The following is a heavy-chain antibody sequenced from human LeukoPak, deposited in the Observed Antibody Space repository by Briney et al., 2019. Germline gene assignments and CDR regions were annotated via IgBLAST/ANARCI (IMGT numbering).Heavy chain of an antibody. J-gene: IGHJ5*02. Sequence: PGGSLRLSCAVSGFRVSDYYMSWVRQAPGKGVEWVGLIRDSGEAFYADFARGRFAISRDESENTLYLQMNSLRVEDTAVYFCARDRAANQDWVEFDPWGQGTPVIVSS. CDR1: GFRVSDYY. V-gene: IGHV3-66*03. CDR2: IRDSGEA. CDR3: ARDRAANQDWVEFDP. D-gene: IGHD3/OR15-3a*01.